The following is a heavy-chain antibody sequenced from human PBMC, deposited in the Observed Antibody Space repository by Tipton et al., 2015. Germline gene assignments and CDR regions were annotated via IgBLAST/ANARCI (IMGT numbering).Heavy chain of an antibody. CDR2: IYYSGST. Sequence: TLSLTCTVSGGSISSSNYYWGWIRQPPGKGLECIGSIYYSGSTYYNPSLNSRVTMSVDTSKNQFSLNLSSVTAADTAVYYCARGKPGIPEWFDPWGQGTLVSVSS. D-gene: IGHD1-14*01. V-gene: IGHV4-39*01. CDR1: GGSISSSNYY. J-gene: IGHJ5*02. CDR3: ARGKPGIPEWFDP.